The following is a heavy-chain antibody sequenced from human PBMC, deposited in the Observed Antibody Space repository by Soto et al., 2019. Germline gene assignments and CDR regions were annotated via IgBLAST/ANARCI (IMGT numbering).Heavy chain of an antibody. CDR2: ISHDGSNK. J-gene: IGHJ6*02. CDR3: ARGDCSSTICSLSYYYYTIDV. V-gene: IGHV3-30-3*01. CDR1: GFTFSSYA. Sequence: GGSLRLSCEASGFTFSSYAMHWVRQAPGKGLEWVALISHDGSNKYYADSVKGRFTISRDNSKNTVYLQMNGLRGEDTAMFYCARGDCSSTICSLSYYYYTIDVWGQGTTVTVSS. D-gene: IGHD2-2*01.